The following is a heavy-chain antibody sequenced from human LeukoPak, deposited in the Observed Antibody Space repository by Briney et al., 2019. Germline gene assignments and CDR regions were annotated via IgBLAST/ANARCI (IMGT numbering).Heavy chain of an antibody. CDR3: ARETRMGGSYGRGFDY. J-gene: IGHJ4*02. CDR2: IYSGGST. V-gene: IGHV3-53*01. Sequence: PGGSLRLSCAASGFTVSSNYMSWVRQAPGKGLEWDSVIYSGGSTYYADSVKGRFIISRDNSKNTLYLQMNSLRAEDTAVYYCARETRMGGSYGRGFDYWGQGTLVTVSS. D-gene: IGHD1-26*01. CDR1: GFTVSSNY.